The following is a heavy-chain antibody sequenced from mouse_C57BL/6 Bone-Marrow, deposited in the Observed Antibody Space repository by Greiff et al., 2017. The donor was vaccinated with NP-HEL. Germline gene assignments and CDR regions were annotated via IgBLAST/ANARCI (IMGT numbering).Heavy chain of an antibody. CDR1: GYTFTSYW. D-gene: IGHD1-1*01. CDR2: IHPNSGST. J-gene: IGHJ2*01. Sequence: QVQLKQPGAELVKPGASVKLSCKASGYTFTSYWMHWVKQRPGQGLEWIGMIHPNSGSTNYNEKFKSKATLTVDKSSSTAYMQLSSLTSEDSAVYYCAAITTVVAEGSFDYWGQGTTLTVSS. CDR3: AAITTVVAEGSFDY. V-gene: IGHV1-64*01.